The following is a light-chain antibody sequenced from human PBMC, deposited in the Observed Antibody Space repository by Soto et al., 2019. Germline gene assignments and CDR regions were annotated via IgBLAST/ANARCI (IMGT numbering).Light chain of an antibody. CDR1: TSNIGIDT. CDR3: AAWDDSLNGPV. Sequence: QSVLTQPPSASGTPGQRVTISCSGSTSNIGIDTVNWYQQLSGTAPKLLIYGNNQRPSGVPDRFSGPKSGTSASLAISGLQSEDEADYYCAAWDDSLNGPVFGGGTKLTVL. CDR2: GNN. V-gene: IGLV1-44*01. J-gene: IGLJ2*01.